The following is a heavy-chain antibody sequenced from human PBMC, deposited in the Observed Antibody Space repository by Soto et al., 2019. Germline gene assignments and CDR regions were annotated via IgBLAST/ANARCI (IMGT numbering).Heavy chain of an antibody. CDR3: VTGGRTAGHLYHFDD. Sequence: EVQLVESGGGLVQPGGSLRLCCAASGFTFSNYWMHWVRQAPGKGLVWVSRINFDESTTTYADSVQGRFTISRDNAKNTLYLQLNSLRAEDTAIYYCVTGGRTAGHLYHFDDWAQGALVTVSS. V-gene: IGHV3-74*01. CDR2: INFDESTT. J-gene: IGHJ4*02. D-gene: IGHD6-13*01. CDR1: GFTFSNYW.